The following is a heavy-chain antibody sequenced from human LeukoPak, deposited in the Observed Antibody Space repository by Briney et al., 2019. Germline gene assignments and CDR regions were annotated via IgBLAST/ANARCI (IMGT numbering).Heavy chain of an antibody. CDR2: ISTSGSYI. CDR1: GFIFSSYS. J-gene: IGHJ5*02. Sequence: GGSLRLSCAASGFIFSSYSMNWVRQAPGKGLEWVSSISTSGSYIYYADSVKGRFTISRDNATNSLYLQMNSLRAEDTAVYYCARAPAYCSGGSCYGVWFDPWGQGTLVTVSS. CDR3: ARAPAYCSGGSCYGVWFDP. D-gene: IGHD2-15*01. V-gene: IGHV3-21*01.